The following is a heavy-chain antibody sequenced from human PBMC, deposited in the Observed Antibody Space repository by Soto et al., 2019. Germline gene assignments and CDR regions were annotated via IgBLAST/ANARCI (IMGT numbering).Heavy chain of an antibody. CDR2: ISGSGGST. Sequence: PWGSLRLSCAASGFTLVSYAMIFVRHSPGKGLEWVSAISGSGGSTYYADSVKGRFTISRDNSKNTLYLQMNSLRAEDTAVYYCVRGVDTAMIDAFDIWGQGTMVTVSS. V-gene: IGHV3-23*01. CDR1: GFTLVSYA. J-gene: IGHJ3*02. D-gene: IGHD5-18*01. CDR3: VRGVDTAMIDAFDI.